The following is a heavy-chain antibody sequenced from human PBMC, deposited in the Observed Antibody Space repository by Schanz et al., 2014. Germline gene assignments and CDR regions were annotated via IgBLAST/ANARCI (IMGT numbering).Heavy chain of an antibody. Sequence: EVQLLESGGGLVQPGGSLRLSCASSGFSFTTYAMSWVRQAPGKGLEWVSRINGDGSRTAYADSVKGRFTISRDNFKGALYLQMSSLRAEDTAVYYCAKSLESCPGGRCSRGYFDYWGQGTLVTVSS. J-gene: IGHJ4*02. CDR1: GFSFTTYA. V-gene: IGHV3-23*01. CDR3: AKSLESCPGGRCSRGYFDY. CDR2: INGDGSRT. D-gene: IGHD2-8*02.